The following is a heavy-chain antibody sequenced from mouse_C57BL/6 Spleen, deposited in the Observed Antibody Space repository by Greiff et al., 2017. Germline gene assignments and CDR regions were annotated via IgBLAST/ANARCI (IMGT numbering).Heavy chain of an antibody. CDR1: GYSFTGYY. J-gene: IGHJ2*01. Sequence: DVKLQESGPELVKPGASVKISCKASGYSFTGYYMNWVQQSPDKSLEWIGAINPSTGGTTYNQKFKAKVTLTVDKSSSTAYMQLKSLTSEDSAFYYCARSGVTTVAHFDCWGQGPTLTVSS. V-gene: IGHV1-42*01. CDR3: ARSGVTTVAHFDC. D-gene: IGHD1-1*01. CDR2: INPSTGGT.